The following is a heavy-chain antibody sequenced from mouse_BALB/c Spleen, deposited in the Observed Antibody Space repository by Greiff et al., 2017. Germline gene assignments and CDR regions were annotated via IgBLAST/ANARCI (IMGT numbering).Heavy chain of an antibody. CDR3: ARYGNYVYYAMDY. J-gene: IGHJ4*01. CDR2: IYPGSGST. CDR1: GYAFTNYL. D-gene: IGHD2-1*01. Sequence: QVQLKQSGAELVRPGTSVKVSCKASGYAFTNYLIEWVKQRPGQGLEWIGDIYPGSGSTNYNEKFKSKATLTVDTSSSTAYMQLSSLASEDSALYYCARYGNYVYYAMDYWGQGTSVTVSS. V-gene: IGHV1-54*01.